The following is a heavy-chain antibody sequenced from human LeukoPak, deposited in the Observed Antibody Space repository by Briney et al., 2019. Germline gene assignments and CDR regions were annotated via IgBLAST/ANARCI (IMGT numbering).Heavy chain of an antibody. CDR1: GFTFSSYG. Sequence: GGSLRLSCAASGFTFSSYGMHWVRQAPGKGLEWVAVISYDGSNKYYADSVKGRFTISRDNSKNTLYLQMNSLRAEDTAVYYCAREAEELLWFGEFHYFDYWGQGTLVTVSS. D-gene: IGHD3-10*01. CDR3: AREAEELLWFGEFHYFDY. V-gene: IGHV3-30*03. J-gene: IGHJ4*02. CDR2: ISYDGSNK.